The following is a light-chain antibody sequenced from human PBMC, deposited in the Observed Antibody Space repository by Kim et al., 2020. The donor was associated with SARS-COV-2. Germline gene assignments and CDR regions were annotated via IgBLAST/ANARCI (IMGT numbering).Light chain of an antibody. CDR3: QAWDSSTVV. J-gene: IGLJ2*01. CDR1: KLGDKS. V-gene: IGLV3-1*01. Sequence: SYELTQPPSVSVSPGQTASITCSGDKLGDKSACWYQQKPGQSPVLVIYQDSKRPSGIPERFSGSNSWNTATLTISGTQAMDEADYYCQAWDSSTVVFGGGTQLTVL. CDR2: QDS.